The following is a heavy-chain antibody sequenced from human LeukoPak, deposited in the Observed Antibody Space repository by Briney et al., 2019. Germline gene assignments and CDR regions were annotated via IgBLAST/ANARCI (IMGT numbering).Heavy chain of an antibody. CDR3: AKDTGRRIFGVAYDAFDI. D-gene: IGHD3-3*01. J-gene: IGHJ3*02. Sequence: GGSRRLSCAASGFTFSSYDMHWVRQAPGKGLEWVAVTRYDGSSNYYADSVKGRFTISRDNSKNTLYLQMNSLRPEDTAVYYCAKDTGRRIFGVAYDAFDIWGQGTMVTVSS. CDR2: TRYDGSSN. V-gene: IGHV3-30*02. CDR1: GFTFSSYD.